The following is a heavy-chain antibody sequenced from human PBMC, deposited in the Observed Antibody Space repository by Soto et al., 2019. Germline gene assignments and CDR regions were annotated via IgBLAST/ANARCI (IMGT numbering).Heavy chain of an antibody. Sequence: GGSLRLSCAASGFTFRDYYMSWIRQAPGKGLEWVSYISSSGSTIYYADSVKGRFTISRDNAKNSLYLQMSSLRAEDTAVYYCARAPLAPWYFDYWGQGTLVTVSS. CDR3: ARAPLAPWYFDY. J-gene: IGHJ4*02. CDR2: ISSSGSTI. V-gene: IGHV3-11*01. CDR1: GFTFRDYY. D-gene: IGHD3-16*01.